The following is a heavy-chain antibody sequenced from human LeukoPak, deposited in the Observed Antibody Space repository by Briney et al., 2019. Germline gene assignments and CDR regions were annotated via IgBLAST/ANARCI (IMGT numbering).Heavy chain of an antibody. D-gene: IGHD1-1*01. CDR2: IKQDGSDK. CDR1: GFPFSSYW. CDR3: ARLTGTTGFDY. J-gene: IGHJ4*02. V-gene: IGHV3-7*01. Sequence: GGSLRLSCAASGFPFSSYWMSWVRQAPGKGLEWVANIKQDGSDKYYVDSVKGRFTISRDNAKNSLYLQLNSLRADDKAVYYCARLTGTTGFDYWGQGTLVTVSS.